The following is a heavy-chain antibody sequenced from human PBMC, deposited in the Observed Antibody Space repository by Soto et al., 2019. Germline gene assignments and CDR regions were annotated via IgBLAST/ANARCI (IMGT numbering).Heavy chain of an antibody. CDR3: AKDYGGKDY. V-gene: IGHV3-23*01. D-gene: IGHD4-17*01. CDR1: GFTFGSYT. J-gene: IGHJ4*02. Sequence: PGGSLRLSCAASGFTFGSYTMSWVRQAPGKGLEWVSSISGSGGRPSYADSVQGRFIISRDNSKNTLYLQMNSLRAEDTAVYYCAKDYGGKDYWGQGTLVTVSS. CDR2: ISGSGGRP.